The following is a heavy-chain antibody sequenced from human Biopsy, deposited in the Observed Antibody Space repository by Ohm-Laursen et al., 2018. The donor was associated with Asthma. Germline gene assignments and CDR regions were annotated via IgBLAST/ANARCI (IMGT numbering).Heavy chain of an antibody. CDR1: GFTSSNAW. D-gene: IGHD2-8*01. CDR3: TTDALLYPSADY. CDR2: IKSKTDGGTT. V-gene: IGHV3-15*01. Sequence: SLRLSCAASGFTSSNAWMSWVRLAPGKGLEWVGRIKSKTDGGTTDYAAPVKGRFTISRDDSKNTLYLQMNSLKTEDTAVYYCTTDALLYPSADYWGQGTLVTVSS. J-gene: IGHJ4*02.